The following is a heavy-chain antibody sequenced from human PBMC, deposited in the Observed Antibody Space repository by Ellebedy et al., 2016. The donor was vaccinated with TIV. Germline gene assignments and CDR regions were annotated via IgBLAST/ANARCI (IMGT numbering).Heavy chain of an antibody. V-gene: IGHV4-39*01. CDR3: ASARRDGHTYYHYGLDV. J-gene: IGHJ6*02. CDR2: IAYSWNT. D-gene: IGHD5-24*01. Sequence: MPSETLSLTCTVSGGSISSTGYYWGWLRPPPGKGLEWIGSIAYSWNTYYNPSLESRVTISVDTSKIQFSLKLSSVTAADTAVDYCASARRDGHTYYHYGLDVWGQGTTVTVSS. CDR1: GGSISSTGYY.